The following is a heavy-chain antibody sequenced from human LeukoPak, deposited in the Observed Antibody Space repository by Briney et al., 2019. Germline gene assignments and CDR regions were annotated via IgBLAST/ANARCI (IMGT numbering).Heavy chain of an antibody. V-gene: IGHV4-31*03. CDR3: ARGGCSSTSCYGRFDP. CDR1: GGSISSGGYY. Sequence: SQTLSLTCTVSGGSISSGGYYWSWIRQHPGKGLELVGYIYYSGSTYYNPSLNSRVTISVATSNNQSSLKLSSVTAADTAVYYCARGGCSSTSCYGRFDPWGQGTLVTVSS. CDR2: IYYSGST. D-gene: IGHD2-2*01. J-gene: IGHJ5*02.